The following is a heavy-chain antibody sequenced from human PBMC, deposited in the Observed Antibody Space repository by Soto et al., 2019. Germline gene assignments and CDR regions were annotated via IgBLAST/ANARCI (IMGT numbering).Heavy chain of an antibody. J-gene: IGHJ4*02. CDR2: ISYDGSNK. V-gene: IGHV3-30-3*01. CDR1: GFTFSSYA. Sequence: PGGSLRLSCAASGFTFSSYAMHWVRQAPGKGLEWVAVISYDGSNKYYADSVKGRFTISRDNSKNTLYLQMNSLRAEDTAVYYCARGLNYVVYWGQGTLVTVSS. D-gene: IGHD3-16*01. CDR3: ARGLNYVVY.